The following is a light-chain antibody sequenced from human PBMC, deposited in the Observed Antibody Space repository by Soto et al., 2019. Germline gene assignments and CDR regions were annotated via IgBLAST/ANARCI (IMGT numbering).Light chain of an antibody. J-gene: IGLJ3*02. CDR2: CNN. V-gene: IGLV1-44*01. Sequence: QSALTQPPSASGSPGQSVTISCSGSSSNIGSNTVNWYQQLPGTAPKLLIYCNNQRPSGVPDRFSGSKSGTSASLAISGLQSEDEADYYCAAWDDSLNGVVFGGGTKVTVL. CDR1: SSNIGSNT. CDR3: AAWDDSLNGVV.